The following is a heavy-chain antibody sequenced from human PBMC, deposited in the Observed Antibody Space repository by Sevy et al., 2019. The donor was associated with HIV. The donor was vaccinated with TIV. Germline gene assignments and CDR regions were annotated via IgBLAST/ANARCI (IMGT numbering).Heavy chain of an antibody. CDR1: GFSFSAYW. V-gene: IGHV3-7*01. Sequence: GGSLRLSCAASGFSFSAYWMNWVRQAPGKGLEWVANIKPDGSDKHYVDSAEGRFTISWDNAKNSLYLQMNSLRVEDTAMYYCAQETFGRFDSWGQGTLVTVSS. CDR2: IKPDGSDK. D-gene: IGHD1-26*01. J-gene: IGHJ4*02. CDR3: AQETFGRFDS.